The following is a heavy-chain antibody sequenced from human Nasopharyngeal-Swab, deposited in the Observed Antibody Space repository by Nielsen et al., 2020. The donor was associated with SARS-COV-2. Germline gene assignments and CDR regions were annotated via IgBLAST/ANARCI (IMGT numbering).Heavy chain of an antibody. J-gene: IGHJ6*03. D-gene: IGHD2-21*01. CDR3: ARGGRESQYYMDV. Sequence: GGSLRLSCAASGFTFSTYDMHWVRQVTGKGLEWVSAIGIAGDPYYAGSVKGRFTISRENAKNSLYLQMNSLRAGDTAVYYCARGGRESQYYMDVWGKGTTVTVSS. CDR2: IGIAGDP. CDR1: GFTFSTYD. V-gene: IGHV3-13*05.